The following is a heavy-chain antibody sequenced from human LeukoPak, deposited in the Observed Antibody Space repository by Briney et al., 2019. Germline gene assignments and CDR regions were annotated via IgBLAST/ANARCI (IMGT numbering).Heavy chain of an antibody. D-gene: IGHD4-23*01. Sequence: ASVKVSCKASGHTFTSYYMHWVRQAPGQGLEWMGIINPSGGSTSYAQKFQGRVTMTRDTSTSTVYMGLSSLRSEDTAVYYCAIKTTVVNSYFDYWGQGTLVTVSS. CDR3: AIKTTVVNSYFDY. V-gene: IGHV1-46*01. J-gene: IGHJ4*02. CDR2: INPSGGST. CDR1: GHTFTSYY.